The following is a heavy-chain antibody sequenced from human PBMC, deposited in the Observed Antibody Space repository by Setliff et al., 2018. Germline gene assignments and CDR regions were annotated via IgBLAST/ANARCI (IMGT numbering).Heavy chain of an antibody. V-gene: IGHV3-11*01. Sequence: GGSLRLSCAASGFTFSIYYMTWIRQAPGKGLEWISYIHDSGNPTYYADSVKGRFTVSRDNAKNSLYLQMTSLRAEDTAIYYCARTTGYRLEGDFDYWGQGTLVTVSS. D-gene: IGHD3-16*01. J-gene: IGHJ4*02. CDR1: GFTFSIYY. CDR3: ARTTGYRLEGDFDY. CDR2: IHDSGNPT.